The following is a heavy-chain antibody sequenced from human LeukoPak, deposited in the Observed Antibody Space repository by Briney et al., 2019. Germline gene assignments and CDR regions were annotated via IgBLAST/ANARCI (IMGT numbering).Heavy chain of an antibody. Sequence: GESLKISCKGSGYSSTSYWIGWVRQMPGKGLEWMGIIYPGDSDTRYSPSFQGQVTISADKSISTAYLQWSSLKASDTAMYYCAGLPYDTTSLGAFDVWGQGTMVTVSS. CDR1: GYSSTSYW. J-gene: IGHJ3*01. CDR2: IYPGDSDT. V-gene: IGHV5-51*01. D-gene: IGHD3-22*01. CDR3: AGLPYDTTSLGAFDV.